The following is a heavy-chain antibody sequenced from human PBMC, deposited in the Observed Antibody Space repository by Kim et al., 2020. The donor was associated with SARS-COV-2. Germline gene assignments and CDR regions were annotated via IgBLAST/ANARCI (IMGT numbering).Heavy chain of an antibody. V-gene: IGHV4-34*01. CDR3: ARSGCSGGSCYPLDY. J-gene: IGHJ4*02. Sequence: PSLKSRVTISVDTSKNQFSLKLSSVTAADTAVYYCARSGCSGGSCYPLDYWGQGTLVTVSS. D-gene: IGHD2-15*01.